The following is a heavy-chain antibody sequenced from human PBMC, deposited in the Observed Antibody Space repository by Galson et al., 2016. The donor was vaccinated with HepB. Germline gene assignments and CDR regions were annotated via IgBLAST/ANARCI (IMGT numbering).Heavy chain of an antibody. Sequence: SLRLSCAASGFIFSTYWMSWVRQAPGKGLEWVANIKQDGSEKYYVDSVKGRFTISRDNAKKSLFLKMNSLRVEDTAVYYCARDDETYGDPDFWGQGTLVTVSS. J-gene: IGHJ4*02. D-gene: IGHD4-17*01. CDR2: IKQDGSEK. CDR1: GFIFSTYW. CDR3: ARDDETYGDPDF. V-gene: IGHV3-7*03.